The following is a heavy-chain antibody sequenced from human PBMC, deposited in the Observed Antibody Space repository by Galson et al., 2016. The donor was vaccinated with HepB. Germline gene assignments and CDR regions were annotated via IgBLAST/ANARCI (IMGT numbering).Heavy chain of an antibody. V-gene: IGHV3-30*04. Sequence: SLRLSCAASGFTFSSYAIHWVRQAPGKGLEWVAVISDDGNNKYYADSVKGRFTISRDNPKNTLYLQMNSLRAEDTAVYYCARDPYYDFWSAYYFDYWGQGTLVTVSS. CDR2: ISDDGNNK. J-gene: IGHJ4*02. CDR1: GFTFSSYA. CDR3: ARDPYYDFWSAYYFDY. D-gene: IGHD3-3*01.